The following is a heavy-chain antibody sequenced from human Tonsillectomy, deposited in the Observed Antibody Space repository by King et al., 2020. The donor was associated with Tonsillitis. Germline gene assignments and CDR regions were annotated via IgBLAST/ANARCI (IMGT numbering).Heavy chain of an antibody. CDR2: IDWDDDK. CDR1: GFSLSIRGMC. CDR3: ARSFPSSSGYWD. J-gene: IGHJ4*02. Sequence: TLKESGPALVKPTHTLTLTCTFSGFSLSIRGMCVSWIRKPPGKALEWLALIDWDDDKYYSTSLKTRLTMSKDTSKNQVVLTMTNMDPVDTATYYCARSFPSSSGYWDWGQGTLVTVSS. D-gene: IGHD3-22*01. V-gene: IGHV2-70*01.